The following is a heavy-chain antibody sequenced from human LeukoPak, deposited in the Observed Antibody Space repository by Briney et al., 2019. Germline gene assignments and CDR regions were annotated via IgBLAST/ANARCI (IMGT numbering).Heavy chain of an antibody. CDR2: ISAYNGNT. CDR3: ARDPGYYDSSGQTGSFDY. CDR1: GYTFTSYG. D-gene: IGHD3-22*01. J-gene: IGHJ4*02. V-gene: IGHV1-18*01. Sequence: ASVKVSCKASGYTFTSYGISWVRQAPGQGLEWMGWISAYNGNTNCAQKLQGRVTMTTDTSTSTAYMELRSLRSDDTAVYYCARDPGYYDSSGQTGSFDYWGQGTLVTVSS.